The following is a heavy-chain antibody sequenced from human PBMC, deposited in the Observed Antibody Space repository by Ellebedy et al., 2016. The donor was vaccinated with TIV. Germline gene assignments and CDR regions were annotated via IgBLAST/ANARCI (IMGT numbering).Heavy chain of an antibody. J-gene: IGHJ6*03. CDR2: INHSGST. Sequence: SETLSLXXAVYGGSFSGYYWSWIRQPPGKRLEWIGEINHSGSTNYNPSLKSRVTISVDTSKNQFSLKLSSVTAADTAVYYCARADDYYYYMDVWGKGTTVTVSS. CDR1: GGSFSGYY. V-gene: IGHV4-34*01. CDR3: ARADDYYYYMDV.